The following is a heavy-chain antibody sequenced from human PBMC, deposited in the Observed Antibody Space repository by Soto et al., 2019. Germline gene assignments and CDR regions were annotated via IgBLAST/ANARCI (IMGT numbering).Heavy chain of an antibody. D-gene: IGHD1-1*01. CDR2: INNDGSDT. CDR3: ARGGWNHAFDN. V-gene: IGHV3-74*01. J-gene: IGHJ4*02. Sequence: EVQLVESGGDLVQPGGSLRLSCAASGFTFSSHWMHWVRQAPGKGLVWVSRINNDGSDTVYADSVKGRFTISRDNAKNTVYLQMNSLRAEDTAIYYCARGGWNHAFDNWGQGTLVTVSS. CDR1: GFTFSSHW.